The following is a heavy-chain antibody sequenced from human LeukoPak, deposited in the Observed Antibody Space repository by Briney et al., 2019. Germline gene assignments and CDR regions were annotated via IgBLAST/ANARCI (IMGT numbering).Heavy chain of an antibody. CDR1: GFTFSSYW. CDR2: ISYDGSNK. J-gene: IGHJ4*02. Sequence: PGGSLRLSCAASGFTFSSYWMHWVRQAPGKGLEWVAVISYDGSNKYYADSVKGRFTISRDNSKNTLYLQMNSLRAEDTAVYYCARGLWFGELSQGSHFDYWGQGTLVTVSS. V-gene: IGHV3-30*03. D-gene: IGHD3-10*01. CDR3: ARGLWFGELSQGSHFDY.